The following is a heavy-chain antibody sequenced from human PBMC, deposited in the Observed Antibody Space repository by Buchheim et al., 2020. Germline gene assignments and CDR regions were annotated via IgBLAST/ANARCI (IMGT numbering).Heavy chain of an antibody. D-gene: IGHD6-6*01. CDR2: ISSSSTYI. CDR3: ARDYSSLRIDY. CDR1: GFSFSAYT. J-gene: IGHJ4*02. Sequence: EVQLVESGGGLVKPGGSLRLSCAASGFSFSAYTMSWVRQAPGKGLEWVSSISSSSTYIYYTDSLKGRFTISRHHHKHSLPLQMNSLRAEDTAVYYCARDYSSLRIDYWGQGTL. V-gene: IGHV3-21*01.